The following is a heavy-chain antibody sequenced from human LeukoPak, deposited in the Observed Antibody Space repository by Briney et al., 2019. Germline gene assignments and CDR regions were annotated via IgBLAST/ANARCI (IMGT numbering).Heavy chain of an antibody. J-gene: IGHJ4*02. CDR1: GLAFSSYS. CDR2: ISYDGSDE. V-gene: IGHV3-30*04. CDR3: ARDFTPEWFDIH. D-gene: IGHD3-3*01. Sequence: GGSLRLSCVASGLAFSSYSMHWVRQAPGKGLEWVGVISYDGSDEYYIDSVKGRFTISRDNSKNTVYLQMNSLRADDTAVYYCARDFTPEWFDIHWGQGTLVTVSS.